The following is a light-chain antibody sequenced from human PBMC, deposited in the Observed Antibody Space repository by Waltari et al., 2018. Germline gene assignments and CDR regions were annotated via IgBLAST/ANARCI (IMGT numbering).Light chain of an antibody. CDR2: AAS. CDR1: QSISSY. V-gene: IGKV1-8*01. J-gene: IGKJ1*01. CDR3: QQYYTYPWT. Sequence: AIRMTQSPSSISASPGDRVTITCRANQSISSYLAWYQQKPGKAPNLLIYAASTLQSGVPSRFSGSGSRTDFTLTISCLQSEDFATFYCQQYYTYPWTFGQGTKVEVK.